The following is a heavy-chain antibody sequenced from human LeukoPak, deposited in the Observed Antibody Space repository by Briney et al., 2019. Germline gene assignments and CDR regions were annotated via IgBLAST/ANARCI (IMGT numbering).Heavy chain of an antibody. CDR2: ILSDGSKE. CDR3: ARDWGDYYFDY. J-gene: IGHJ4*02. CDR1: GFTFSSYG. V-gene: IGHV3-33*01. D-gene: IGHD3-16*01. Sequence: PGGSLRLSCAASGFTFSSYGMHWVRQAPGKGLEWVAVILSDGSKEFYTDSVKGRFTFSRDNSKNTLYLQMNSLRAGDTAVYYCARDWGDYYFDYWGQGTLVTVSS.